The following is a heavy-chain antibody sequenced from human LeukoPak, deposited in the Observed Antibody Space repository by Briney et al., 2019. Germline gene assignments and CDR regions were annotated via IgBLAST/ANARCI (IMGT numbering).Heavy chain of an antibody. D-gene: IGHD3-16*01. Sequence: SETLSLTCAVYGGSFSGYYWSWIRQPPGKGLEWLGEINHSGSTNYNPSLKSRVTISVDTSKNQFSLKLSSVTAADTAVYYCARLEDAGEWPTGDYWGQGTLVTVSS. CDR2: INHSGST. CDR1: GGSFSGYY. J-gene: IGHJ4*02. CDR3: ARLEDAGEWPTGDY. V-gene: IGHV4-34*01.